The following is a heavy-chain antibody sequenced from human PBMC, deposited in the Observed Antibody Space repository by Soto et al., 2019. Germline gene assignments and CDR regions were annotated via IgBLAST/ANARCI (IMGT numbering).Heavy chain of an antibody. CDR3: AVDMVRGVIKQGWFDP. CDR2: IIPIFGTA. D-gene: IGHD3-10*01. V-gene: IGHV1-69*13. J-gene: IGHJ5*02. Sequence: ASVKVSCKASGGTFSSYAISWVRQAPGQGLEWMGGIIPIFGTANYAQKFQGRVTITADESTSTAYMELSSLRSEDTAVYYCAVDMVRGVIKQGWFDPWGQGTLVTVSS. CDR1: GGTFSSYA.